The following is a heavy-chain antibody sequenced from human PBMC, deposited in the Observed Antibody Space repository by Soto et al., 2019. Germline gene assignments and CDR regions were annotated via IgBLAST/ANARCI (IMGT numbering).Heavy chain of an antibody. CDR3: AKTVDYYGSGSYDYYYGMDV. CDR1: GFTFSSYA. D-gene: IGHD3-10*01. CDR2: ISGSGGST. Sequence: GGSLRLSCAASGFTFSSYAMSWVRQAPGKGLEWVSAISGSGGSTYYADSVKGRFTISRDNSKNTLYLQMNSLRAEDTAVYYCAKTVDYYGSGSYDYYYGMDVWGQGTTVTVFS. J-gene: IGHJ6*02. V-gene: IGHV3-23*01.